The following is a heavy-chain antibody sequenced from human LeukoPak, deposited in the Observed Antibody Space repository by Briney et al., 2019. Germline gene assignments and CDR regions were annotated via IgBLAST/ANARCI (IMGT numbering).Heavy chain of an antibody. V-gene: IGHV3-48*02. J-gene: IGHJ4*02. CDR1: GFMFSSFA. CDR3: ARGGLGSWTFDS. D-gene: IGHD3/OR15-3a*01. Sequence: GGSLRLSCAASGFMFSSFAMNWVRQAPGKGLEWVSYISASGTTIYYADSVKGRFTISRDNAKTSLYLQMDSLRDDDTAVYSCARGGLGSWTFDSWGQGTLVTVSS. CDR2: ISASGTTI.